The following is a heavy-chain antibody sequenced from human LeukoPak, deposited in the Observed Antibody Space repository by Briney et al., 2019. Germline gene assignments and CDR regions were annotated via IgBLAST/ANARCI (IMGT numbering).Heavy chain of an antibody. V-gene: IGHV4-34*01. CDR1: GGSFSGYY. CDR3: ARGYLYYGSGSYYNALKSPSSSFDP. CDR2: INHSGST. J-gene: IGHJ5*02. D-gene: IGHD3-10*01. Sequence: SSETLSLTCAVYGGSFSGYYWSWIRQPPGKGLEWIGEINHSGSTNYNPSLKSRVTISVDTSKNQFSLKLSSVTAADTAVYYCARGYLYYGSGSYYNALKSPSSSFDPWGQGTLVTVSS.